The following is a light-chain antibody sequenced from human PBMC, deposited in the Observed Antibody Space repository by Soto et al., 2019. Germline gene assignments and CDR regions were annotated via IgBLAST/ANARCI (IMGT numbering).Light chain of an antibody. CDR2: DSS. CDR1: QSISSN. Sequence: EIVMTQSPTLSVSPGERATLSCRASQSISSNLAWYQQKPGQSPRLLIYDSSTRATDIPARFSGSGSGTEFTLTISSLQSEDFALYYCQQYDDWPLTFGGGTKVEIK. J-gene: IGKJ4*01. V-gene: IGKV3D-15*01. CDR3: QQYDDWPLT.